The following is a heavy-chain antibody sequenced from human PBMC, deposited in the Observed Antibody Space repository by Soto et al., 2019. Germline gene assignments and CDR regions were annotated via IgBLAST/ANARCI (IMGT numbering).Heavy chain of an antibody. V-gene: IGHV3-66*01. CDR3: ARGGYSSSWYAAFEI. D-gene: IGHD6-13*01. CDR2: IYSGGST. J-gene: IGHJ3*02. CDR1: GFTVSSNY. Sequence: PGGSLRLSCAASGFTVSSNYMSWVRQAPGKGLEWVSVIYSGGSTYYADSVKGRFTISRDNSKNTLYLQMNSLRAEDTAVYYCARGGYSSSWYAAFEIWGQGTMVTVSS.